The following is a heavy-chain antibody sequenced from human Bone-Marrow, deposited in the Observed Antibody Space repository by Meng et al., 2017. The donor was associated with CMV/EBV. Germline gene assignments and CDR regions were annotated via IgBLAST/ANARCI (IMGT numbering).Heavy chain of an antibody. CDR2: ISSSCSTI. J-gene: IGHJ6*02. V-gene: IGHV3-48*03. D-gene: IGHD3-16*01. CDR1: GFTFSSYE. CDR3: ARDCNPQTPGRIGGYGMDV. Sequence: GESLKISCAASGFTFSSYEMNWVPQAPGKGLEWVSYISSSCSTIYYADSVKGRFTISRDNAKNSLYLQMNSLRAEDTAVYYCARDCNPQTPGRIGGYGMDVWGQGTTVTVSS.